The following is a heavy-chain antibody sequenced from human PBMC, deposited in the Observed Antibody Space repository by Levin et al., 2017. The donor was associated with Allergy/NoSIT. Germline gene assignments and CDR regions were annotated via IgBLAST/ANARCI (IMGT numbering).Heavy chain of an antibody. Sequence: AGGSLRLSCAASGFTFSSYWMYWVRQAPGKGLVWVSRINNDGSGTSYADSVKGRFTISRDNAKNTQYLQMNSLGAEDTAVYYCARDRGRDYGDYVWYFDLWGRGTLVTVSS. CDR1: GFTFSSYW. CDR2: INNDGSGT. D-gene: IGHD4-17*01. J-gene: IGHJ2*01. V-gene: IGHV3-74*01. CDR3: ARDRGRDYGDYVWYFDL.